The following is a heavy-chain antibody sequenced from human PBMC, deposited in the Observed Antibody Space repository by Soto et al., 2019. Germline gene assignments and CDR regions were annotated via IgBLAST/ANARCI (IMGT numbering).Heavy chain of an antibody. J-gene: IGHJ2*01. CDR2: ITHSGST. V-gene: IGHV4-34*01. D-gene: IGHD2-8*01. CDR1: GGSFSGYY. Sequence: QVQLQQWGAGLLKPSETLSLTCAVYGGSFSGYYWSWIRQPPGKGLECIGEITHSGSTNYNPSLKSRVTISVDTSKSQFSLKLSSVTAADTAVYYCARDVMANNRYHWYFDLWGRGTLVTVSS. CDR3: ARDVMANNRYHWYFDL.